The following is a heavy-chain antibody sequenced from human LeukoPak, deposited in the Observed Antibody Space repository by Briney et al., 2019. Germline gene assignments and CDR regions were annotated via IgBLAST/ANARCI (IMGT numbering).Heavy chain of an antibody. CDR2: IIPIFGTA. V-gene: IGHV1-69*13. CDR1: GGTFSSYA. CDR3: ARGKRLGPTSTTTTNDAFDI. Sequence: SVKVSYKASGGTFSSYAISWGRQAPGQGLEWMGGIIPIFGTANYAQKVQGRVTITADESTRTAYMELSSLRSEDTAVYYGARGKRLGPTSTTTTNDAFDIWGQGTMVTVSS. J-gene: IGHJ3*02. D-gene: IGHD1-14*01.